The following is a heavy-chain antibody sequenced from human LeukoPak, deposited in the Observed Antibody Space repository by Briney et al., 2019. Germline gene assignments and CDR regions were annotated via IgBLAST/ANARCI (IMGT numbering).Heavy chain of an antibody. J-gene: IGHJ4*02. Sequence: PSQTLSLTCTVSGGSISSGSYYWSWIRQPAGKGLEWIGRIYTSGSTNYNPSLKSRVTISVDTSKNQFSLKLSSVTAADTAVYYCARGMTTVTTYYFDYWGQGTLVTVSS. CDR2: IYTSGST. V-gene: IGHV4-61*02. CDR3: ARGMTTVTTYYFDY. D-gene: IGHD4-17*01. CDR1: GGSISSGSYY.